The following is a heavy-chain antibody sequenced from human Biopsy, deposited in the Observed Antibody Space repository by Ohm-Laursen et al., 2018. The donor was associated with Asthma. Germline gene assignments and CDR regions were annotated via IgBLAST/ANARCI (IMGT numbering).Heavy chain of an antibody. CDR1: GYSISNGGYY. Sequence: SQTLSLTCSVSGYSISNGGYYWTWVRQRPGKGLEWIGNIYHRGNTKYNPSLKSRLSFSVDTSKNQFSLKLSSVTAADTAIYFCAGDYYDFWNRSVYTYFGMDVWGRGTTVVVSS. D-gene: IGHD3-3*01. CDR3: AGDYYDFWNRSVYTYFGMDV. CDR2: IYHRGNT. V-gene: IGHV4-31*03. J-gene: IGHJ6*02.